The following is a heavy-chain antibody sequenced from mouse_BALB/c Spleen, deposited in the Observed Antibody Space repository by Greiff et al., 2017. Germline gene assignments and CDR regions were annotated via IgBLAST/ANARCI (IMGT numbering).Heavy chain of an antibody. J-gene: IGHJ4*01. CDR3: ARHDRYDAMDY. D-gene: IGHD2-14*01. CDR1: GFTFSSYA. Sequence: DVKLVESGGGLVKPGGSLKLSCAASGFTFSSYAMSWVRQSPEKRLEWVAEISSGGSYTYYPDTVTGRFTISRDNAKNTLYLEMSSLRSEDTAMYYCARHDRYDAMDYWGQGTSVTVSS. CDR2: ISSGGSYT. V-gene: IGHV5-9-4*01.